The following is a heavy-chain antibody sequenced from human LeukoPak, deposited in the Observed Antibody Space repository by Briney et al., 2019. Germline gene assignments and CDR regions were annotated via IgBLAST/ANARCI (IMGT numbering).Heavy chain of an antibody. J-gene: IGHJ1*01. CDR3: AKDRYCSGGSCYPAYFQH. D-gene: IGHD2-15*01. V-gene: IGHV3-53*04. Sequence: GGSLRLSCAVSGFTASSNYMSWVRQAPGKGLEWVSVIYSDDRTYYADSVKGRFTISRHTSKKTLYLQMNSLRAEDTAVYYCAKDRYCSGGSCYPAYFQHWGQGTLVTVSS. CDR1: GFTASSNY. CDR2: IYSDDRT.